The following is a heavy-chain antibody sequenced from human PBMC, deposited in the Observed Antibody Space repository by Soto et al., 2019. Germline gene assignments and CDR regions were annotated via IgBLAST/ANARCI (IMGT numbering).Heavy chain of an antibody. D-gene: IGHD3-10*01. V-gene: IGHV1-69*02. CDR3: ATSYGSGYRAFDS. CDR1: GDTFNFYT. CDR2: INPILSMS. Sequence: SVKVACKASGDTFNFYTINWVRQAPGQGLQWMGRINPILSMSNYAPRFQGRVTMTADKSTSTAYMELSSLRSEDTAMYYCATSYGSGYRAFDSWGQGALVTVSS. J-gene: IGHJ4*02.